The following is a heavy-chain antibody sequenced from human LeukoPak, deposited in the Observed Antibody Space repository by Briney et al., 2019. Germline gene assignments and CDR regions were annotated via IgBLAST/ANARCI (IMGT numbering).Heavy chain of an antibody. D-gene: IGHD2-15*01. Sequence: ASVKVSCKASGYTFTGYYMHWVRQAPGQGLEWMGWINPNSGGTNYAQKFQGRVTMTRDTSISTAYMELSRLRSDDTAVYYCARGPESCSGGSCYSGGVYYYGMDVWGQGTTVTVSS. CDR2: INPNSGGT. V-gene: IGHV1-2*02. J-gene: IGHJ6*02. CDR3: ARGPESCSGGSCYSGGVYYYGMDV. CDR1: GYTFTGYY.